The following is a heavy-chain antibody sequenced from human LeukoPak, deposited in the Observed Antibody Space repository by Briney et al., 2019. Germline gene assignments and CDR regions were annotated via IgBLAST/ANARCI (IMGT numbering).Heavy chain of an antibody. V-gene: IGHV1-2*02. J-gene: IGHJ4*02. D-gene: IGHD3-22*01. CDR3: ARWLNYYDSSGYRYYFDY. CDR1: GYTFTGYY. CDR2: INPNSGGT. Sequence: GASVKVSCKASGYTFTGYYMHWVRQAPGQGLEWLGLINPNSGGTNYAQKFQGRVTMTRDTSISTAYMELSRLRSDDTAVYYCARWLNYYDSSGYRYYFDYWGQGTLVTVSS.